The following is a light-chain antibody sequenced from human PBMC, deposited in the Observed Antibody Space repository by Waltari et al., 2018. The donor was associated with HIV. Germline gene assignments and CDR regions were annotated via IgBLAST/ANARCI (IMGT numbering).Light chain of an antibody. CDR2: EVT. V-gene: IGLV2-8*01. CDR1: RSDVGGYNY. CDR3: SSYAGSKNLVV. J-gene: IGLJ2*01. Sequence: QSALTQPPSASGSPGQSVTISCTGTRSDVGGYNYVSWYQHHPGKAPKLMIYEVTKRPSGVPDRFSGSRSGNTASLTVSGLQAEDEADYFCSSYAGSKNLVVFGGGTKLTVL.